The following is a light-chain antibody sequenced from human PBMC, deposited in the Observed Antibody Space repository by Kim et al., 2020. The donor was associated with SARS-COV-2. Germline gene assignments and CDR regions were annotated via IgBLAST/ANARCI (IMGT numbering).Light chain of an antibody. Sequence: IQMTQSPSSLAASVGDRVTIACRASQSIGTRLNWYQQRPGKAPKLLIYAASILQSGVPSRFTGTGSGTDFTLTISSLQPEDFATYFCQLGYSTPWLTFGGRTKVDIK. CDR2: AAS. CDR1: QSIGTR. V-gene: IGKV1-39*01. J-gene: IGKJ4*01. CDR3: QLGYSTPWLT.